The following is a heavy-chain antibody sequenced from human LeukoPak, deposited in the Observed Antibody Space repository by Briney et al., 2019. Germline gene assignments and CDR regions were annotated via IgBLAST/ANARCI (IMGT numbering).Heavy chain of an antibody. CDR2: IYSGGST. CDR3: ARGLYYDFWSGYYTSPFDY. J-gene: IGHJ4*02. D-gene: IGHD3-3*01. Sequence: PGGSLRLSCAASGFTVSSNYMSWVRQAPGKGLEWVSVIYSGGSTYYADSVKGRFTISRDNAKNSLYLQMNSLRAEDTAVYYCARGLYYDFWSGYYTSPFDYWGQGTLVTVSS. CDR1: GFTVSSNY. V-gene: IGHV3-66*01.